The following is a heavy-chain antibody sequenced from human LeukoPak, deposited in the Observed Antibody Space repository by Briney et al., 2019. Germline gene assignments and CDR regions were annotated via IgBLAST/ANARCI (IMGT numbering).Heavy chain of an antibody. J-gene: IGHJ4*02. Sequence: GRSLRLSCPASGFTFSSYTMYWVRQAPGKGLVWVSRISGDETTTTYADSVMGRFTISRDNAKNTLYLQMDSLRAEDTAVYYCARAQVGSPTDYWGQGTLVTVSS. CDR1: GFTFSSYT. CDR3: ARAQVGSPTDY. D-gene: IGHD1-26*01. CDR2: ISGDETTT. V-gene: IGHV3-74*01.